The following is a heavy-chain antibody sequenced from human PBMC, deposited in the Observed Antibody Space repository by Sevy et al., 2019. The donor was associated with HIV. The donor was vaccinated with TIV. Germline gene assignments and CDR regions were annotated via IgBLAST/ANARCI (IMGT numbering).Heavy chain of an antibody. CDR1: GYTFNLLD. CDR3: ARGIQAGVDY. J-gene: IGHJ4*02. Sequence: ASVKVSYKASGYTFNLLDINWVRQAPGQGPEWMGWLNPNLGSTGYAQKFQGRVTMTRDTSISTAYMELSSLTSEDTAVYYCARGIQAGVDYWVQGTLVTVSS. D-gene: IGHD3-10*01. CDR2: LNPNLGST. V-gene: IGHV1-8*01.